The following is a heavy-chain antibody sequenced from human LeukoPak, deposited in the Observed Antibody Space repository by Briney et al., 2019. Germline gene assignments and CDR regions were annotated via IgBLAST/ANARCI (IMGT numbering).Heavy chain of an antibody. D-gene: IGHD4-17*01. CDR3: ARDRGYGDVDY. CDR2: IWYDGSNK. CDR1: GFTFSSYG. V-gene: IGHV3-33*01. Sequence: PGGSLRLSCAASGFTFSSYGMHWVRQAPGKGLEWVAVIWYDGSNKYYADSVKGRFTISRDNSKNTLYLQMNSLRAEDTAVYYCARDRGYGDVDYWGQGTLVTVSS. J-gene: IGHJ4*02.